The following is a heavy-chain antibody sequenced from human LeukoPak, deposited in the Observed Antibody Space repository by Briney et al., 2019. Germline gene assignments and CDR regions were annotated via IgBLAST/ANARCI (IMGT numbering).Heavy chain of an antibody. V-gene: IGHV3-48*04. CDR1: GFTFSSNS. CDR3: AKDNIVVVPAAMTYDF. D-gene: IGHD2-2*01. CDR2: ISSSISTK. J-gene: IGHJ4*02. Sequence: GGSLRLSCAASGFTFSSNSMNWVRQAPGKGLEWVSYISSSISTKYYADSVKGRFTISRDNAKNSLYLQMNSLRAEDTAVYYCAKDNIVVVPAAMTYDFWGQGTLVTVSS.